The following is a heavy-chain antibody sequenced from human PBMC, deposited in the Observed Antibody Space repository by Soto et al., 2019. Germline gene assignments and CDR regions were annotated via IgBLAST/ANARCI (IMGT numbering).Heavy chain of an antibody. CDR2: IYYSGST. V-gene: IGHV4-59*08. J-gene: IGHJ4*02. Sequence: SETLSLTCTVSGGSISSYYWSWIRQPPGKGLEWIGYIYYSGSTNYNPSLKSRVTISVDTSKNQFSLKLSSVTAADTAVYYCASLVVTATDYFDYWGQGTLVTVS. CDR1: GGSISSYY. CDR3: ASLVVTATDYFDY. D-gene: IGHD2-21*02.